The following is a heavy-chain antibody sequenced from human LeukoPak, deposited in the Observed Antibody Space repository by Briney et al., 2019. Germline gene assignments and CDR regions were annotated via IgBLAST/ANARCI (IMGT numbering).Heavy chain of an antibody. D-gene: IGHD5-24*01. CDR3: ARGPGDGYNYYFDY. CDR2: INPNSGGT. Sequence: ASVKVSCKASGYTFTGYYMHWVRQAPGQGLEWMGRINPNSGGTNYAQKFQGRVTMTRDTSISRAYMELSRLRSDDTAVYYCARGPGDGYNYYFDYWGQGTLVTVSS. V-gene: IGHV1-2*06. CDR1: GYTFTGYY. J-gene: IGHJ4*02.